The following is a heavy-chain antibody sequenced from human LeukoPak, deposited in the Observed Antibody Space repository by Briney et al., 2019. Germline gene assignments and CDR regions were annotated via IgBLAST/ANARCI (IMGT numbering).Heavy chain of an antibody. CDR1: GGSISSYY. CDR2: IYTSGST. D-gene: IGHD6-13*01. Sequence: SETLSLTCTVSGGSISSYYWSWIRQPAGKGLEWIGRIYTSGSTNYNPSLKSRVTMSVGTSKKQFSLKLSSVTAADTAVYYCALRLAAAAGAWFDPWGQGTLVTVSS. V-gene: IGHV4-4*07. J-gene: IGHJ5*02. CDR3: ALRLAAAAGAWFDP.